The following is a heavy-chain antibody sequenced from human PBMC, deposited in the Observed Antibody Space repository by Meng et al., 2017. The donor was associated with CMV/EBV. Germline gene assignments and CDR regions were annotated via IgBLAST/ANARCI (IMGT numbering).Heavy chain of an antibody. CDR1: GFTFSSYE. Sequence: GGSLRLSCAASGFTFSSYEMNWVRQAPGKGLEWVSYISSSGSTIYYADSVKGRFTISRDNAKNSLYLQMNSLRAEDTAVYYCARRYSGYDFDYWGQGTLVTVSS. CDR3: ARRYSGYDFDY. J-gene: IGHJ4*02. D-gene: IGHD5-12*01. V-gene: IGHV3-48*03. CDR2: ISSSGSTI.